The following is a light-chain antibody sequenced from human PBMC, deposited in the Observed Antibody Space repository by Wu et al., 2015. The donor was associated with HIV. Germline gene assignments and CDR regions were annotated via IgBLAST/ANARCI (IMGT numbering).Light chain of an antibody. CDR3: QQYGSSPLT. V-gene: IGKV3-20*01. Sequence: EIVLTQSPGILSLPPGERATLSCRASQSVYSTYLAWYQQKPGQAPRLLIYGASSRAIGIPDRFSGSGSGTDFTLTISRLEPEDFAVYYCQQYGSSPLTFGGGTKVEI. CDR1: QSVYSTY. CDR2: GAS. J-gene: IGKJ4*01.